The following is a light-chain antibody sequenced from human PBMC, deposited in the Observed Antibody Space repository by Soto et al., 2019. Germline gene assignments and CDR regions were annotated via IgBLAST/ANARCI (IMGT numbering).Light chain of an antibody. J-gene: IGKJ1*01. V-gene: IGKV1-5*01. Sequence: DIQMTQSPSTRSATAGDRVTITCRASQSISSWLAWYQHKPGKAPKLLIYDASNLDSGVPSRFSGSGSGTEFSLTISNLQPDDCATYYCQQYENYWTFGQGTKVDI. CDR2: DAS. CDR3: QQYENYWT. CDR1: QSISSW.